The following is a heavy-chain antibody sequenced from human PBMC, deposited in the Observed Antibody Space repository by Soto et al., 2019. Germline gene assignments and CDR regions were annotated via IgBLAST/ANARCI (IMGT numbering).Heavy chain of an antibody. J-gene: IGHJ4*02. D-gene: IGHD2-15*01. Sequence: EVQLLESGGGLVQPGGSLRLSCAASGFTFSSYAMNWVRQTPGKGLEWVSSISGSGFNTYYADSVKGRFTISRDNSNSTVYLQMNNLRAEDTALYYCAKDKKFQVPRGGVYWGQGTLVTVSS. CDR3: AKDKKFQVPRGGVY. V-gene: IGHV3-23*01. CDR1: GFTFSSYA. CDR2: ISGSGFNT.